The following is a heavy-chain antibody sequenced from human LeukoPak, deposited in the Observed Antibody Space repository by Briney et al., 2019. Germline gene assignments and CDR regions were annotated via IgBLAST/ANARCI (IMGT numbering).Heavy chain of an antibody. J-gene: IGHJ5*02. CDR1: GGSISSSSYY. CDR3: ARAGATHYPNWFDP. Sequence: PSETLSLTCTVSGGSISSSSYYWGWIRQPPGKGLEWIGSIYYSGSTYYNPSLKSRVTTSVDTSKNQFSLKLSSVTAADTAVYYCARAGATHYPNWFDPWGQGTLVTVSS. CDR2: IYYSGST. V-gene: IGHV4-39*01. D-gene: IGHD5-24*01.